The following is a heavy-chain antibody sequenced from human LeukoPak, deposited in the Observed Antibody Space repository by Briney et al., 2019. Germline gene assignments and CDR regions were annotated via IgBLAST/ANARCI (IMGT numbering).Heavy chain of an antibody. J-gene: IGHJ4*02. CDR1: GLSVSNNY. CDR2: IYRDGNT. V-gene: IGHV3-66*01. D-gene: IGHD3-3*01. Sequence: HSGGSLRLSCAASGLSVSNNYMSWVRQAPGKGLEWVSMIYRDGNTNYADSVKGRFTISRDNSKNTLSLQMNSLRAEDTALYYCACSGPYSDGGVMTDYWGQGTLVTVSS. CDR3: ACSGPYSDGGVMTDY.